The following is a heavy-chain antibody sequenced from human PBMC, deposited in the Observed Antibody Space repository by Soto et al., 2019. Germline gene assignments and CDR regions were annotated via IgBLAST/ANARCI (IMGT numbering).Heavy chain of an antibody. CDR2: ISSFSNYM. D-gene: IGHD6-13*01. CDR3: SRAGGYSRTPPTPRAYDMDV. V-gene: IGHV3-21*01. J-gene: IGHJ6*02. Sequence: EVQLVESGGGLVKPGGSLRLSCAVSGFTFNSYSMNWVRQAPGKGLEWVSSISSFSNYMYYTDSVKGRFTISRDNARNSLYLQMNSRRAEDTAVYYCSRAGGYSRTPPTPRAYDMDVWGQGTTVTVSS. CDR1: GFTFNSYS.